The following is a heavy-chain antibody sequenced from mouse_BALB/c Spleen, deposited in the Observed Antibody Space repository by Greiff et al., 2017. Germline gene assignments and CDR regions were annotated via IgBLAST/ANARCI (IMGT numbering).Heavy chain of an antibody. CDR1: GYSITSDYA. CDR2: ISYSGST. J-gene: IGHJ1*01. Sequence: DVKLQESGPGLVKPSQSLSLTCTVTGYSITSDYAWNWIRQFPGNKLEWMGYISYSGSTSYNPSLKSRISITRDTSKNQFFLQLNSVTTEDTATYYCASDGNRYFDVWGAGTTVTVSS. D-gene: IGHD2-1*01. V-gene: IGHV3-2*02. CDR3: ASDGNRYFDV.